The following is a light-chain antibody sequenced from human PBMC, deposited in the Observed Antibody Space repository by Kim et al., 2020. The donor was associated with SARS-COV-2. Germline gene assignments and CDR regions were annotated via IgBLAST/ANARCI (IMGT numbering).Light chain of an antibody. J-gene: IGKJ1*01. CDR1: QSVGSS. CDR3: QQHNNWPPWT. Sequence: EVVLTQSPATLSVSPGERATLTCRASQSVGSSLAWYQQKPGQPPRLLISGASTRATGVPARFSGSGSGADFTLTISSLQSEDFAVYYCQQHNNWPPWTFGQGTKVDIK. CDR2: GAS. V-gene: IGKV3-15*01.